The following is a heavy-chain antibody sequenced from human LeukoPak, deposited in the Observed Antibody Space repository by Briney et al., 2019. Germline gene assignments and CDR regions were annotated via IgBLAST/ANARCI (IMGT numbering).Heavy chain of an antibody. Sequence: HPGGSLRLSCAASGSTFSTYAMSWVRQAPGKGLEWVSAISGSGGNTYYADSVKGRFTISRDNSKNTLYLQMNSLRAEDTAVYYCAPLGSTVDYWGQGTLVTVSS. CDR1: GSTFSTYA. CDR3: APLGSTVDY. CDR2: ISGSGGNT. V-gene: IGHV3-23*01. J-gene: IGHJ4*02.